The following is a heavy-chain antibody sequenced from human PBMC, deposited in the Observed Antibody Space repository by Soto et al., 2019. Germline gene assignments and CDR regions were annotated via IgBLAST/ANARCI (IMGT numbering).Heavy chain of an antibody. Sequence: QVQLVESGGGVVQPGRSLRLSCAASGFTFSSYGMHWVRQAPGKGLEWVAFISYDGSNKYYADSVKGRFTISRDNSKNTRYLQMNSLRAEDTAVYYCAKDQLIPRYCSTTSCLPWGMDVWGQGTTVTVSS. V-gene: IGHV3-30*18. CDR2: ISYDGSNK. CDR1: GFTFSSYG. J-gene: IGHJ6*02. CDR3: AKDQLIPRYCSTTSCLPWGMDV. D-gene: IGHD2-2*01.